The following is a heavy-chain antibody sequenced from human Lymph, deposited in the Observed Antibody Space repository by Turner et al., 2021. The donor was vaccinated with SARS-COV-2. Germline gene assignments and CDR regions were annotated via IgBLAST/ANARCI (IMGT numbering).Heavy chain of an antibody. CDR3: AREMGSGSDY. Sequence: QVQLGESGGGVVQPGRSLRLSCTASGFTFSSYAMHWVRQAPGKGLEWVSLISYDGSNKYYADSVKGRFTISRDNSKNTLYLQMNSLRTEDTAVYYCAREMGSGSDYWGQGTLVTVSS. V-gene: IGHV3-30*04. J-gene: IGHJ4*02. CDR2: ISYDGSNK. CDR1: GFTFSSYA. D-gene: IGHD3-10*01.